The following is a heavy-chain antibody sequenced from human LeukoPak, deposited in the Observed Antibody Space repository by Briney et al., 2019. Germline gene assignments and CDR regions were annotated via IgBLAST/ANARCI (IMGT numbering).Heavy chain of an antibody. CDR2: MNPNSGNT. CDR1: GYTFTGYY. J-gene: IGHJ3*02. D-gene: IGHD4-17*01. V-gene: IGHV1-8*02. CDR3: ARSGGYDYGDYTHDAFDI. Sequence: GASVKVSCKASGYTFTGYYMHWVRQAPGQGLEWMGWMNPNSGNTGYAQKFQGRATMTRNTSISTAYMELSSLRSENTAVYYCARSGGYDYGDYTHDAFDIWGQGTMVTVSS.